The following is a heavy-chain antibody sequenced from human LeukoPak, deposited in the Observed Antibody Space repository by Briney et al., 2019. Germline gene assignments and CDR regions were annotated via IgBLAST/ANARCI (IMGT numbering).Heavy chain of an antibody. Sequence: SVKVSCKASGGTFSSYAISWVRQAPGQGLEWMGRIIPIFGIANYAQKFQGRVTITADKSTSTAYMELSSLRSEDTAVYYCARGGGYCSGGSCYSRLVYCGQGTLVTVSS. D-gene: IGHD2-15*01. CDR2: IIPIFGIA. J-gene: IGHJ4*02. CDR1: GGTFSSYA. V-gene: IGHV1-69*04. CDR3: ARGGGYCSGGSCYSRLVY.